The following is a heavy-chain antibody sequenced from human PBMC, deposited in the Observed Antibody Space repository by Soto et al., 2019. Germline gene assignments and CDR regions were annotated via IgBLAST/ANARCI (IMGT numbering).Heavy chain of an antibody. CDR1: GYTFTSYY. D-gene: IGHD2-21*02. J-gene: IGHJ4*02. V-gene: IGHV1-46*01. CDR2: INPSGGST. Sequence: ASVKVSCKASGYTFTSYYMHRVRQALGQGLEWMGIINPSGGSTSYAQKFQGRVTMTRDTSTSTVYMELSSLRSEDTAVYYCARDKGTAITYYFDYWGQGTLVTAPQ. CDR3: ARDKGTAITYYFDY.